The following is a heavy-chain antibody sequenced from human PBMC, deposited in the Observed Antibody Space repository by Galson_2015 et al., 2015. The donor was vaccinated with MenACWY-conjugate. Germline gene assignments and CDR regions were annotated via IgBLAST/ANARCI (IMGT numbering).Heavy chain of an antibody. J-gene: IGHJ4*02. Sequence: SLRLSCAASGFIFNTYWMHWVRHAPGKGLVWVSRINPGGSSTTYADSVKDRFIISRDNAKNTLYLQMNSLRPEDTAVFYCAQSRGASFYFDSWGQGTLVTVSS. V-gene: IGHV3-74*01. CDR2: INPGGSST. D-gene: IGHD1-26*01. CDR3: AQSRGASFYFDS. CDR1: GFIFNTYW.